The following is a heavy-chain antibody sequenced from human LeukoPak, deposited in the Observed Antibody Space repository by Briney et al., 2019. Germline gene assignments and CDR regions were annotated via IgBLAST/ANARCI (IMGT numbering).Heavy chain of an antibody. CDR3: ARDTGYSSGWYYFGY. V-gene: IGHV4-61*02. Sequence: KPSQTLSLTCTVSNVSISSGSHYWNWIRQPAGKGLEWIGRIYAGGRSNYNPSLRSRVTISVDTSKNQFSLRLSSVTATDTGVYYCARDTGYSSGWYYFGYWGQGTLVTVSS. D-gene: IGHD6-19*01. J-gene: IGHJ4*02. CDR1: NVSISSGSHY. CDR2: IYAGGRS.